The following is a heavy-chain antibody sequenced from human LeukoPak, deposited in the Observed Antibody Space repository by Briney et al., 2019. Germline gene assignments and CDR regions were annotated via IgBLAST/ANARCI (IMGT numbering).Heavy chain of an antibody. CDR3: AKDLRYYYYYMDV. V-gene: IGHV3-30*02. CDR2: ILYDGSNK. CDR1: GFTFSSYG. D-gene: IGHD3-10*01. Sequence: PGGSLRLSCAASGFTFSSYGMHWVRHAPGKGLEWVAFILYDGSNKYYADSVKGRFTISRDNSKSTLYLQMNSLRAEDTAVYYCAKDLRYYYYYMDVWGKGSTVTISS. J-gene: IGHJ6*03.